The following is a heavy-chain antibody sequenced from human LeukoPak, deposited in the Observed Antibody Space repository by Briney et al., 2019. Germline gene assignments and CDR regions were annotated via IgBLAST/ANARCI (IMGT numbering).Heavy chain of an antibody. D-gene: IGHD6-13*01. J-gene: IGHJ4*02. CDR1: GYTFTNYG. Sequence: ASVKVSCKAFGYTFTNYGISWVRQAPGQGLEWMGWISAYNGHTNYAQRLQGRVTMTTDTSTSTAYMELRSLRSDDTAVYYCARVAGRQQLVRVDYWGQGTLVTVSS. CDR2: ISAYNGHT. V-gene: IGHV1-18*01. CDR3: ARVAGRQQLVRVDY.